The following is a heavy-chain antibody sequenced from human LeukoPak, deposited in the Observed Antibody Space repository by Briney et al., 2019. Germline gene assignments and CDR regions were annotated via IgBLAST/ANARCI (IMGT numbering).Heavy chain of an antibody. J-gene: IGHJ4*02. CDR1: GFTFSSYW. CDR3: ARDNSLFGVVTSFDY. D-gene: IGHD3-3*01. CDR2: IKQDGSEK. V-gene: IGHV3-7*01. Sequence: GGSLRLSCAASGFTFSSYWMSWVRQAPGKGLEWVANIKQDGSEKYYVDSVKGRFTISRDNAKNSLYLQMNSLRAEDTAVYYCARDNSLFGVVTSFDYWGQGTLVTVSS.